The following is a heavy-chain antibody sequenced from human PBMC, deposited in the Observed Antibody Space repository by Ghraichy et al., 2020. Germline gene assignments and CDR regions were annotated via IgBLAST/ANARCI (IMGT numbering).Heavy chain of an antibody. V-gene: IGHV4-4*02. CDR3: ARGLIVAARPYY. CDR2: IFHSGST. J-gene: IGHJ4*02. Sequence: SETLSLTCAVSGDSIISNNWWSWVRQPPGKGLEWIGEIFHSGSTNYNPSLKSRITISLDTSKNQFSLKLSSVTAADTAVYYCARGLIVAARPYYWGQGTLVTVSS. CDR1: GDSIISNNW. D-gene: IGHD6-6*01.